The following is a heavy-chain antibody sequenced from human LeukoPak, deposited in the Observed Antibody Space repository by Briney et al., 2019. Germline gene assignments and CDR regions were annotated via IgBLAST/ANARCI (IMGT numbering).Heavy chain of an antibody. D-gene: IGHD6-19*01. Sequence: ASVKVSCKASGYTFTGYYILWVRQAPGQGLEWMGWVNPNSGGTNYAQKFQGWVTMTRDTSISTVYMELSRLRSDDTAVYYCARDGRGSGWLYDWGQGTLVTVSS. J-gene: IGHJ4*02. V-gene: IGHV1-2*04. CDR1: GYTFTGYY. CDR3: ARDGRGSGWLYD. CDR2: VNPNSGGT.